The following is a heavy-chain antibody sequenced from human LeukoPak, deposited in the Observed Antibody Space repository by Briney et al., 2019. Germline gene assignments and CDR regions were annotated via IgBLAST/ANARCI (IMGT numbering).Heavy chain of an antibody. J-gene: IGHJ5*02. V-gene: IGHV5-10-1*01. CDR3: ARHGAHSWFGESADYFDP. Sequence: GESLRISCQASGFKFTNYWISWVRQVPGKGLEWMGKINPIDYETKYSPSLQGHVSVSVDKSINAVYLQWNSLKDSDTGLYYCARHGAHSWFGESADYFDPWGQGTLVTVSS. D-gene: IGHD3-10*01. CDR1: GFKFTNYW. CDR2: INPIDYET.